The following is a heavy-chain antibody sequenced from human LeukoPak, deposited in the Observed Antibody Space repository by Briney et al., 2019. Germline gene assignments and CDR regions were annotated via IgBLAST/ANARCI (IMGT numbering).Heavy chain of an antibody. CDR3: ARLTVLRSYRLRGGWFDP. CDR1: GFTFGGYG. Sequence: GRSLRLSCAGSGFTFGGYGMPWFRQAPGKGLEWVANIKQDGSEKYYVDSVKGRFTISRDNAKNSLYLQMNSLRAEDTAVYYCARLTVLRSYRLRGGWFDPWGQGTLVSVSS. J-gene: IGHJ5*02. D-gene: IGHD3-3*01. V-gene: IGHV3-7*01. CDR2: IKQDGSEK.